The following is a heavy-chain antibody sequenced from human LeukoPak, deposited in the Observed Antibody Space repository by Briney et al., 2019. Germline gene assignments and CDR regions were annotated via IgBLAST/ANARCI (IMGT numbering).Heavy chain of an antibody. Sequence: GGSLRLSCAASGFTVSSNCMSWVRQAPGKGLEWVSVIYSGGSTYYADSVKGRFTISRDNSKNTPYLQMNSLRAEDTAVYYCARDRYCTGTTCYVGGGWFFDLWGRGTLVTVSS. D-gene: IGHD2-2*01. CDR3: ARDRYCTGTTCYVGGGWFFDL. V-gene: IGHV3-53*01. CDR2: IYSGGST. J-gene: IGHJ2*01. CDR1: GFTVSSNC.